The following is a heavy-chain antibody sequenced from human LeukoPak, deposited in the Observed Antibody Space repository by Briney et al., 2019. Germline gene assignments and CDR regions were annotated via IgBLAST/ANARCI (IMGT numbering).Heavy chain of an antibody. CDR3: AKDGGLRFDERYCFDY. CDR1: GFTLSTYA. J-gene: IGHJ4*02. CDR2: TSSSDAGT. D-gene: IGHD5-12*01. Sequence: GGSLRLSCAASGFTLSTYAMSWVRQTPGKGLEWVAATSSSDAGTYHADSVKGRFTISRDNSKNTLYLQMNSLRAEDTAVYYCAKDGGLRFDERYCFDYWGQGTLVTVSS. V-gene: IGHV3-23*01.